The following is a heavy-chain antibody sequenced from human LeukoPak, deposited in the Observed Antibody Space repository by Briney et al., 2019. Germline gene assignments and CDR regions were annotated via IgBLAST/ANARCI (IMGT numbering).Heavy chain of an antibody. J-gene: IGHJ4*02. D-gene: IGHD5-18*01. V-gene: IGHV4-59*01. Sequence: SETLSLTCTVSGGSISSYYWSWIRQPPGKGLEWIGYIYYSGGTNYNPSLKSRVTISVDTSKNQFSLKLSSVTAADTAVYYCARGGYSYVDYWGQGTLVTVSS. CDR1: GGSISSYY. CDR3: ARGGYSYVDY. CDR2: IYYSGGT.